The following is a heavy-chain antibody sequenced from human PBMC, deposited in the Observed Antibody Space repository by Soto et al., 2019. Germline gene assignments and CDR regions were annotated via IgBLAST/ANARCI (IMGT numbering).Heavy chain of an antibody. V-gene: IGHV3-15*07. CDR3: TTGSVEGV. Sequence: EVQLVESGGGFIYPGGSLRLSCAASSLTISNAWMNWVRQAPGKGLEWVGRIKTNTEGGTTDYAAAVKGRFTVSRDHSKNTLYLQMNSLRTEDTAVYYCTTGSVEGVWRQGTTVTVSS. D-gene: IGHD2-15*01. CDR2: IKTNTEGGTT. J-gene: IGHJ6*02. CDR1: SLTISNAW.